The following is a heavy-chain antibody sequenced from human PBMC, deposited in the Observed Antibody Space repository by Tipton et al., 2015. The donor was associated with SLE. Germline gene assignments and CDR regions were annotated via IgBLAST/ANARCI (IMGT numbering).Heavy chain of an antibody. CDR2: IYFSGGA. D-gene: IGHD3-22*01. J-gene: IGHJ5*02. V-gene: IGHV4-61*09. CDR3: ARGKVVQWLLPAPHNWFDP. Sequence: LRLSCTVSGDSINTENYYWTWIRQPAGKELEWIGHIYFSGGATYNPSLRSRVTMSIDTSKNQFSLNLRSMTAADTAVYYCARGKVVQWLLPAPHNWFDPWGQGTLVTVSS. CDR1: GDSINTENYY.